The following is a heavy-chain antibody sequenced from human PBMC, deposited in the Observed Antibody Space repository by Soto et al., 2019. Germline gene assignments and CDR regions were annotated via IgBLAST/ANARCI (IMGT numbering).Heavy chain of an antibody. CDR3: AKLASTAASYYYYGMDV. V-gene: IGHV3-30*18. J-gene: IGHJ6*02. CDR1: GFTFSDYY. D-gene: IGHD4-4*01. Sequence: PGGSLRLSCAASGFTFSDYYMSWIRQAPGKGLEWVAVISYDGSNKYYADSVKGRFTISRDNSKNTLYLQMNSLRAEDTAVYYCAKLASTAASYYYYGMDVWGQGTTVTVSS. CDR2: ISYDGSNK.